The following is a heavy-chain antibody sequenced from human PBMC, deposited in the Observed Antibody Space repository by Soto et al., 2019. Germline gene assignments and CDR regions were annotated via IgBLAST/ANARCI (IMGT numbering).Heavy chain of an antibody. J-gene: IGHJ6*04. D-gene: IGHD6-13*01. CDR1: GDSISGGGYY. CDR3: AGHNLRTAKLAKVAYGMAA. Sequence: QVQLHESGPGLVKPSQTLSLTCTVSGDSISGGGYYWGWVRQPPGKGLEWIGCIYHSGGTHYNPSPQGRSAISVAKSKNKFCLRLTCVTAAETTVLYCAGHNLRTAKLAKVAYGMAAWGKGTTLTVSS. CDR2: IYHSGGT. V-gene: IGHV4-31*03.